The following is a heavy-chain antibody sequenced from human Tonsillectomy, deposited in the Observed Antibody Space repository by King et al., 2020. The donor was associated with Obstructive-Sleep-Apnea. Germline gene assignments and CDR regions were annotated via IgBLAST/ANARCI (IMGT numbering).Heavy chain of an antibody. D-gene: IGHD3-22*01. J-gene: IGHJ6*02. Sequence: QLVQSGGGVVQPGRSLRLSCVASGFTFRSYAMHWVRQAPGKGLEWVAVIWYDATNKYYADSVKGRFTISRDNSKNTLYLQMNSLRAEDTAVYYCAKAKVADYYDSGGPRYGMDVWGQGTTVTVSS. CDR1: GFTFRSYA. CDR2: IWYDATNK. V-gene: IGHV3-33*06. CDR3: AKAKVADYYDSGGPRYGMDV.